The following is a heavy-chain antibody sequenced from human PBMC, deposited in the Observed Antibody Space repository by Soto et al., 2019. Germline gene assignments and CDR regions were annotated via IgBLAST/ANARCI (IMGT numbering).Heavy chain of an antibody. Sequence: GGSLRLPCAASGFRINNAWMNWVRQAPGKGLEWVGRIKSKSDGGTTDYVAPVKGRFTISRDDSKNTLYLQMNSLKTEDTAMYYCTTSIKSKVSGWGQGTLVTVSS. D-gene: IGHD6-25*01. CDR1: GFRINNAW. V-gene: IGHV3-15*07. CDR2: IKSKSDGGTT. J-gene: IGHJ4*02. CDR3: TTSIKSKVSG.